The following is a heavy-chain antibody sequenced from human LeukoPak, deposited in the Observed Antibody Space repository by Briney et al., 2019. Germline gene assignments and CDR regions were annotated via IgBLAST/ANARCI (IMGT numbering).Heavy chain of an antibody. D-gene: IGHD2-21*02. CDR3: AKDRAFGDYFES. J-gene: IGHJ5*01. CDR1: GFTFSTFG. Sequence: GGSLRLSCAASGFTFSTFGIHWIRQAPGKGLEWVAFIRYDGTNKQYLDSVKARFTISRDNSNNMLYLQMNSLRPEDTGVYYCAKDRAFGDYFESWGQGTLVTVSS. V-gene: IGHV3-30*02. CDR2: IRYDGTNK.